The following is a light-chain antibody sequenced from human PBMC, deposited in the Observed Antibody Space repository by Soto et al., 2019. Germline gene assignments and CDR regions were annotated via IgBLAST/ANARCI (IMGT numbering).Light chain of an antibody. CDR2: DVS. Sequence: QSALTQPASVSGSPGQSITISCTGTSSDDGGYNYVSWYQQHPGKAPKLMIYDVSNRPSGVSNRFSGSKSGNTASLTISGLQAEDEADYYCSSYTSSSTPVVLGGGTKLTVL. J-gene: IGLJ2*01. CDR3: SSYTSSSTPVV. CDR1: SSDDGGYNY. V-gene: IGLV2-14*01.